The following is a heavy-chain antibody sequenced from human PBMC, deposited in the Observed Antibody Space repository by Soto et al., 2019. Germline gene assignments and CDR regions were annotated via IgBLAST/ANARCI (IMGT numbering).Heavy chain of an antibody. D-gene: IGHD2-15*01. CDR1: GYTFTGYY. CDR2: INPNSGGT. J-gene: IGHJ6*03. V-gene: IGHV1-2*02. Sequence: GASVKVSCTASGYTFTGYYMHWVRQAPGQGLEWMGWINPNSGGTNYAQKFQGRVTMTRDTSTSTVYMELSSLRSEDTAVYYCARDPSGWLNCSGGSCYSSGYYYYYYVDVWGKGTTVTVSS. CDR3: ARDPSGWLNCSGGSCYSSGYYYYYYVDV.